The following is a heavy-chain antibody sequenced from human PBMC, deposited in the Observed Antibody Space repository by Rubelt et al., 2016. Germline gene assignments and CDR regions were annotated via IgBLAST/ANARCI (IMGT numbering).Heavy chain of an antibody. CDR3: AREGSSREAFDI. J-gene: IGHJ3*02. Sequence: QLQLQESGPGLVKPSETLSLTCTVSGGSISSSSYYWGWIRQPPGKGLEWIGYIYYSGSTNYNPSLKSRVTISVDTSKNQFSLKLSSVTAADTAVYYCAREGSSREAFDIWGQGTMVTVSS. D-gene: IGHD6-13*01. CDR2: IYYSGST. V-gene: IGHV4-61*05. CDR1: GGSISSSSYY.